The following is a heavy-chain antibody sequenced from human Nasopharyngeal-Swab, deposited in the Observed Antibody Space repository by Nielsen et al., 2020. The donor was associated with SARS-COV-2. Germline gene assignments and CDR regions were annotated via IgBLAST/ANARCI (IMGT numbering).Heavy chain of an antibody. CDR1: GYTFTNYG. Sequence: ASVKVSCKASGYTFTNYGISWVRQAPGQGLEWMGWINAGNGNTKYSQKFQGRVTITRDTSASTAYMELSSLRSEDTAVYYCARDQVVRGVIITTTYGMDVWGQGTTVTVSS. J-gene: IGHJ6*02. CDR2: INAGNGNT. V-gene: IGHV1-3*01. D-gene: IGHD3-10*01. CDR3: ARDQVVRGVIITTTYGMDV.